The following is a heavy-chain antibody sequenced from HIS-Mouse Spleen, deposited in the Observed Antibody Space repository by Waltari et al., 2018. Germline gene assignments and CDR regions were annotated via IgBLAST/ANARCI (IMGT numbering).Heavy chain of an antibody. Sequence: QVTLRESGPALVKPTQTLTLTCTFSGFSPSTSGMCVSWIRQPPGKALEWLERIAWNDDKYYSTPLKTRLTISKETSKNQVVLTMANMDPVDTATYYCARIAEGYSSGWYAFDYWGQGTLVTVSS. CDR3: ARIAEGYSSGWYAFDY. CDR1: GFSPSTSGMC. D-gene: IGHD6-19*01. CDR2: IAWNDDK. J-gene: IGHJ4*02. V-gene: IGHV2-70*15.